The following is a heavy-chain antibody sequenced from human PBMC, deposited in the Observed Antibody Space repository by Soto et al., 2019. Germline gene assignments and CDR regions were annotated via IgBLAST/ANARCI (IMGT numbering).Heavy chain of an antibody. Sequence: GGSLRLSCAASGFTFSSYAMSWVRQAPGKGLEWVSAISGSGGSTYYADSVKGRFTISRDNPKNTLYLQMNSLRAEDTAVYYCAKAADYYDSSGYYYGWYFDLWGRGTLVTVSS. CDR3: AKAADYYDSSGYYYGWYFDL. CDR2: ISGSGGST. D-gene: IGHD3-22*01. J-gene: IGHJ2*01. CDR1: GFTFSSYA. V-gene: IGHV3-23*01.